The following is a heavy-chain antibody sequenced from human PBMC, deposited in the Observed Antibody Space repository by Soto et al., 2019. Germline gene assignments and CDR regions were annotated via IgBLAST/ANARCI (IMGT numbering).Heavy chain of an antibody. Sequence: PGESLKISCKASGYNFDTYWIGWVRQMPGKGLEWMGIIYPSDSETRYSPSFHGQVTISADRSISTAYLQWSSLRASDTAMYYCARMYGKQIDYWGQGTLVTVSS. D-gene: IGHD2-8*01. CDR3: ARMYGKQIDY. V-gene: IGHV5-51*01. J-gene: IGHJ4*02. CDR2: IYPSDSET. CDR1: GYNFDTYW.